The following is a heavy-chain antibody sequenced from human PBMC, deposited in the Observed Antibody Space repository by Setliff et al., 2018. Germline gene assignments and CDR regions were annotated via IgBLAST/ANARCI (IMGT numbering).Heavy chain of an antibody. J-gene: IGHJ6*03. CDR3: ARQRGYYDILTGYYTNYYYYMDV. Sequence: GESLKISCKGSGYSFSNFWIGWVRQVPGKGLEWMGIIYPGDSHTRYSPSFQGQVTMSADKSISTAYLQWSSLKASDTAMYYCARQRGYYDILTGYYTNYYYYMDVWGKGTTVTVSS. V-gene: IGHV5-51*01. D-gene: IGHD3-9*01. CDR1: GYSFSNFW. CDR2: IYPGDSHT.